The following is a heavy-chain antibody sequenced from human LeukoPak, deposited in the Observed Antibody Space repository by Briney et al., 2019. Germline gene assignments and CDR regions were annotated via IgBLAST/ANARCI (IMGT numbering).Heavy chain of an antibody. D-gene: IGHD6-19*01. CDR3: ASSYSSGWSHDY. V-gene: IGHV4-31*03. CDR2: IYYSGST. J-gene: IGHJ4*02. CDR1: GGSISSGGYY. Sequence: TLSLTCTVSGGSISSGGYYWSWIRQHPGKGLEWIGYIYYSGSTYYNPSLKSRVTISVDTSKNQFSLKLSSVTAADTAVYYCASSYSSGWSHDYWGQGTLVTVSS.